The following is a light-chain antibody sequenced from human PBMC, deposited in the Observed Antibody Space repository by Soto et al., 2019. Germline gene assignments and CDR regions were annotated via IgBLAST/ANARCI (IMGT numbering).Light chain of an antibody. CDR3: CSYASDSTYV. CDR1: SSDVGNYNL. Sequence: HSVLTQPASVSGSPGQSITISCTGTSSDVGNYNLVSWYQQHPGKAPKLMIYEGSRRPSGVSNRFSGSKSGNAASLTISGLQAEDEADYYCCSYASDSTYVFGSGTKVTVL. J-gene: IGLJ1*01. V-gene: IGLV2-23*01. CDR2: EGS.